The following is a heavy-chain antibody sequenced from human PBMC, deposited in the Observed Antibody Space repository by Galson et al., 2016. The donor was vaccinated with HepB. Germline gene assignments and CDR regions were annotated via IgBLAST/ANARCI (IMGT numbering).Heavy chain of an antibody. CDR1: GFSFRSYS. D-gene: IGHD3-9*01. Sequence: SLRLSCAGSGFSFRSYSMNWVRQAPGKGLEWVSFISSSSSFIYYADSVKGRFTISRENAKNSLFLQMNSLRAEDTAVYYCARDDDILTDYSDHYNYNGMDVWGQGTSVTVSS. CDR3: ARDDDILTDYSDHYNYNGMDV. V-gene: IGHV3-21*01. CDR2: ISSSSSFI. J-gene: IGHJ6*02.